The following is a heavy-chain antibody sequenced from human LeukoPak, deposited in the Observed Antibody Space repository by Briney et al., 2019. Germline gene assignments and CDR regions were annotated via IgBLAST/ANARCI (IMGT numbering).Heavy chain of an antibody. CDR1: RYTFTSYG. V-gene: IGHV1-18*01. Sequence: ASVTVSCKASRYTFTSYGISWVRQAPGQGLEGMGWISAYNGNPNYAQKLQGRVNMTTDTSTSTAYMELRSLRSDDTAVYYCARDTDFWSGLDYWGQGTLVTVSS. CDR3: ARDTDFWSGLDY. J-gene: IGHJ4*02. CDR2: ISAYNGNP. D-gene: IGHD3-3*01.